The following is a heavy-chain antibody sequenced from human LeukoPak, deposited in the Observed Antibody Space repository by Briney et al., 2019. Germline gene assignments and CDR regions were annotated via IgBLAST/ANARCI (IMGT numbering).Heavy chain of an antibody. J-gene: IGHJ4*02. CDR3: ATGAQKGDGYNYAHFDY. V-gene: IGHV1-69*04. Sequence: SVKVSCKASGGTFSSYAISWVRQAPGQGLEWMGRIIPILGIANYAQKFQGRVTITADKSTSTAYMELSSLRSEDTAVYYCATGAQKGDGYNYAHFDYWGQGTLVTVSS. CDR2: IIPILGIA. D-gene: IGHD5-24*01. CDR1: GGTFSSYA.